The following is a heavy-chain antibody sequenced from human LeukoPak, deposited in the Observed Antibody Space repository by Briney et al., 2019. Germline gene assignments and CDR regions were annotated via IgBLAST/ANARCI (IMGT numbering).Heavy chain of an antibody. Sequence: ASVKVSCKASGGTFSNYAFSWVRQAPGQGLEWMGRIIPILGIVNYAQKFQGRVTITADKSTSTAYMELSSLRSEDTAVYYCARAGPHVLRFLEWFHWGQGTLVTVSS. CDR2: IIPILGIV. J-gene: IGHJ4*02. V-gene: IGHV1-69*04. D-gene: IGHD3-3*01. CDR3: ARAGPHVLRFLEWFH. CDR1: GGTFSNYA.